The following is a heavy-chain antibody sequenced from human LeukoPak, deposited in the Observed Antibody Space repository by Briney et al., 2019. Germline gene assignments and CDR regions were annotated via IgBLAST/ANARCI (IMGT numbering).Heavy chain of an antibody. CDR3: AKDRARGGATNFDY. CDR2: ISGDGDST. J-gene: IGHJ4*02. CDR1: GFTFSSNA. V-gene: IGHV3-23*01. Sequence: GGSLRLSCAASGFTFSSNAMSWVRQAPGKGLEWVSAISGDGDSTFYADSVKGRFTISRDNSRNTLYLQMNSLRAEDTAVYSCAKDRARGGATNFDYWGQGTLVTVSS. D-gene: IGHD1-26*01.